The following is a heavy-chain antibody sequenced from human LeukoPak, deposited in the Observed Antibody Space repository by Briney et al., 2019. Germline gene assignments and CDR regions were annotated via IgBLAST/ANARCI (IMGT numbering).Heavy chain of an antibody. Sequence: GASVKVSCKASGYTFTSYDINWVRLATGQGLEWMGWMNPNSGNTGYAQKFQGRVTMTRNTSISTAYMELSSLRTEDTAVYYCARSDPRMATRRAASDYWGQGTLVTVSS. D-gene: IGHD5-24*01. CDR1: GYTFTSYD. CDR3: ARSDPRMATRRAASDY. J-gene: IGHJ4*02. V-gene: IGHV1-8*01. CDR2: MNPNSGNT.